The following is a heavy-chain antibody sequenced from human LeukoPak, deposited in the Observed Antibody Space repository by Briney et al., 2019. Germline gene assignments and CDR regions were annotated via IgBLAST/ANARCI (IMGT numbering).Heavy chain of an antibody. CDR3: TTVTHFYL. D-gene: IGHD2-15*01. CDR1: GFSFSGAW. Sequence: GGSLRLSCAASGFSFSGAWLNWVRQAPGKGLEWVGRIKNGGATDHAAPVKGRFTISRDDSKATLYLQMNSLETEDTAIYFCTTVTHFYLGGQGILVTVSS. J-gene: IGHJ4*02. V-gene: IGHV3-15*01. CDR2: IKNGGAT.